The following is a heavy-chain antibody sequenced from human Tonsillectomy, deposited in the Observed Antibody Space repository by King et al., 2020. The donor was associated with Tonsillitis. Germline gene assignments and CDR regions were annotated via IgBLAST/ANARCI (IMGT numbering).Heavy chain of an antibody. D-gene: IGHD1-26*01. CDR3: ARDKESGSFYGYFEN. CDR2: ISYDGSSK. Sequence: VQLVESGGGVVQPGRSLRLSCAASGFTFSSYAMHWVRQAPGKGLEGVAGISYDGSSKHYADSVKGRFTISRDNSKNTVDLQMNSLGAEDTAVYYCARDKESGSFYGYFENWGQGALVTVSS. V-gene: IGHV3-30-3*01. J-gene: IGHJ4*02. CDR1: GFTFSSYA.